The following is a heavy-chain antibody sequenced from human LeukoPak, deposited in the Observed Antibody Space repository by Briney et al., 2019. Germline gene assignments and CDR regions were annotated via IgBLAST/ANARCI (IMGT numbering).Heavy chain of an antibody. D-gene: IGHD6-13*01. CDR3: ARDRVAAAGTWYFDY. CDR1: GGSISSGDYY. Sequence: SSQTLSLTCTVSGGSISSGDYYWSWIRQPAGKGLEWIGRIYTSGSTNYNPSLKSRVTMSVDTSKNQFSLKLSSVTAADTAVYYCARDRVAAAGTWYFDYWGQGTLVTVSS. J-gene: IGHJ4*02. CDR2: IYTSGST. V-gene: IGHV4-61*02.